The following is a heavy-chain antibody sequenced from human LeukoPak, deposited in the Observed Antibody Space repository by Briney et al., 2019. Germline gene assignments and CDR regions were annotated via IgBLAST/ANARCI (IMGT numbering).Heavy chain of an antibody. V-gene: IGHV4-59*08. J-gene: IGHJ3*02. CDR1: GGSISSYY. D-gene: IGHD6-13*01. CDR2: IYYSGST. Sequence: PSETLSLTCTVSGGSISSYYWSWIRQPPGKGLEWIGYIYYSGSTNYNPSLKSRVTISVDTSKNQFSLKLNSVTAADTAVYYCARPGFIAAAGTDAFDIWGQGTMVTVSS. CDR3: ARPGFIAAAGTDAFDI.